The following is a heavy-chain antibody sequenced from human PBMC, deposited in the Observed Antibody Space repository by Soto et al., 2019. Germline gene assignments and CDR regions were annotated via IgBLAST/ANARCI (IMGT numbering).Heavy chain of an antibody. CDR3: ARRVMGNIWYFDY. D-gene: IGHD2-21*01. CDR2: IFYRGNT. Sequence: QLQLQESGPGLVKSSETLSLTCTVSGGSVRGSLYYWGWIRQPPGKGLEWIGNIFYRGNTYHNPSLTSRVPISVDTSKNQFSLRLSSVTAADTAVYYCARRVMGNIWYFDYWGQGTLVTVSS. J-gene: IGHJ4*02. V-gene: IGHV4-39*01. CDR1: GGSVRGSLYY.